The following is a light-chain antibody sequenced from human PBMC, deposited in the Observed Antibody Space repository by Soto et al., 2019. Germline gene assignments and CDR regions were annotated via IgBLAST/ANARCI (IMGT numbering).Light chain of an antibody. J-gene: IGKJ3*01. CDR2: DTS. CDR1: QSVSTY. V-gene: IGKV3-11*01. CDR3: RQRSSWPFT. Sequence: EIVLTQSPAILSLSPGERATLSCRASQSVSTYLAWYQQKPGQAPRLLIYDTSNRASGVPARFSGIGSGTDFTLTISSLEPEDFAVYYCRQRSSWPFTFGPGATVDIK.